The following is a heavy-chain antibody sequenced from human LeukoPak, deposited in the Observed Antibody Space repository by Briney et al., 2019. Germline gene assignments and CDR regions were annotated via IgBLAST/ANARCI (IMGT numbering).Heavy chain of an antibody. CDR3: ARVGPSSSWYAFDY. V-gene: IGHV3-53*04. J-gene: IGHJ4*02. CDR2: IYSGGST. D-gene: IGHD6-13*01. CDR1: GFTVSSNY. Sequence: GGSLRLSCAASGFTVSSNYMSWVRQAPGKGLEWVSVIYSGGSTYYSDSVKGRFTISRHNSKNTLYLQMNSLRAEDTAVYYCARVGPSSSWYAFDYWGQGTLVTVSS.